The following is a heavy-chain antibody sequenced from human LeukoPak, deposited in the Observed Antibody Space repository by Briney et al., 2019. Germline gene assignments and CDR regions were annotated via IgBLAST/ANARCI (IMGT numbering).Heavy chain of an antibody. CDR3: AKDRRAATPLSALDY. CDR1: GFTFSSYA. V-gene: IGHV3-23*01. D-gene: IGHD6-25*01. CDR2: ISGSGGST. J-gene: IGHJ4*02. Sequence: PGGSLRLTCAASGFTFSSYAMSWVRQAPGKGLEWVSAISGSGGSTYYADSVKGRFTISRDNSKNTLYLQMNSLRAEDTAVYYCAKDRRAATPLSALDYWGQGTLVTVSS.